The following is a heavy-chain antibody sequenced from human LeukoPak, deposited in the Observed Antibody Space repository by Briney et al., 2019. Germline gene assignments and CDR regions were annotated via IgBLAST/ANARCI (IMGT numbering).Heavy chain of an antibody. CDR3: AKEMGYCSGGSCSVVNWFDP. Sequence: GGSLRLSCAASGFTFSDYYMSWIRQAPGKELEWVSYISSSGSTIYYADSVKGRFTISRDNAKNSLYLQMNSLRAEDTAVYYCAKEMGYCSGGSCSVVNWFDPWGQGTLVTVSS. CDR2: ISSSGSTI. D-gene: IGHD2-15*01. CDR1: GFTFSDYY. J-gene: IGHJ5*02. V-gene: IGHV3-11*04.